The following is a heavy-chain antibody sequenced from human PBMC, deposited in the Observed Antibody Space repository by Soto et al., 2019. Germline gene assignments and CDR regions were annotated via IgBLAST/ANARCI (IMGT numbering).Heavy chain of an antibody. CDR2: ISSSTTII. D-gene: IGHD3-16*01. CDR1: GFTFSSHS. V-gene: IGHV3-48*02. Sequence: LRLSCAASGFTFSSHSMNWVRQTPGKGLEWVSYISSSTTIIYYADSVKGRFTISRDNAKNSLYLQMNSLRDEDTAVYYCAGELISGYWGQGTLVTSPQ. CDR3: AGELISGY. J-gene: IGHJ4*02.